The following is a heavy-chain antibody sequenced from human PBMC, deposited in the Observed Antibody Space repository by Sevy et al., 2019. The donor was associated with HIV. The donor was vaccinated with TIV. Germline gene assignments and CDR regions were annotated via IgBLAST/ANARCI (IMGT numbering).Heavy chain of an antibody. D-gene: IGHD6-19*01. CDR1: GYTFTDRY. J-gene: IGHJ4*02. CDR2: INPDTGNT. V-gene: IGHV1-2*02. CDR3: ARVHPPRLSGHDSGWYPFDY. Sequence: ASVKVSCQTSGYTFTDRYIHWVRQAPGQGLEWMGYINPDTGNTRNAQKFQARVTMTGDTSVSTAYMELRRLTSDDTAVYFCARVHPPRLSGHDSGWYPFDYWGQGTLVTVSS.